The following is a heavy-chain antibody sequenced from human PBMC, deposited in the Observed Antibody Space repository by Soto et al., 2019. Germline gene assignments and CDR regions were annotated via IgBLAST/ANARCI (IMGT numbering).Heavy chain of an antibody. CDR1: GYTFTSYY. Sequence: GASVKVSCKASGYTFTSYYMHWVRQAPGQGLEWRGIINPSGGSTSYAQKFQGRVTMTRDTSTSTVYMELSSLRSEDTAVYYCARDQSGYSYGFGDAFDIWGQGTMVTVSS. D-gene: IGHD5-18*01. J-gene: IGHJ3*02. CDR3: ARDQSGYSYGFGDAFDI. V-gene: IGHV1-46*01. CDR2: INPSGGST.